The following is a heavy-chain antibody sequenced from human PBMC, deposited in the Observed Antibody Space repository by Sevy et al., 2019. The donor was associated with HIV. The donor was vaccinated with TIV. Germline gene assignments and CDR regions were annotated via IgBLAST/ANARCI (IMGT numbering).Heavy chain of an antibody. Sequence: GESLKISCAASGFTVSSNYMSWVRQAPGKGLEWVSVIYSGGSTYYADSVKGRFTISRDNSKNTLYLQMNSLRAEDTAVYYCARDPPPRGSPSEFDYWGQGTLVTVS. J-gene: IGHJ4*02. V-gene: IGHV3-66*01. CDR3: ARDPPPRGSPSEFDY. CDR1: GFTVSSNY. D-gene: IGHD1-26*01. CDR2: IYSGGST.